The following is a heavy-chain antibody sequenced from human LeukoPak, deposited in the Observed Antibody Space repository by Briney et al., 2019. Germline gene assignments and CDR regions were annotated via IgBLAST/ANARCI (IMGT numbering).Heavy chain of an antibody. Sequence: PGGSLRLSCAASGFTFSSYSMNWVRQAPGKGLEWVSSISSSSSYIYYADSVKGRFTISRDNAKNSLYLQMNSLRAEDTAVYYCARGGGPTVRLLTPAYWGQGTLVTVSS. V-gene: IGHV3-21*01. D-gene: IGHD4-11*01. CDR3: ARGGGPTVRLLTPAY. J-gene: IGHJ4*02. CDR1: GFTFSSYS. CDR2: ISSSSSYI.